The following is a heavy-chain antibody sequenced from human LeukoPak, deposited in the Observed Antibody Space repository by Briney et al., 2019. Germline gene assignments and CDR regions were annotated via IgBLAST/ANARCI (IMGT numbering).Heavy chain of an antibody. CDR1: GFTLTTKY. Sequence: GGSLSLSCAASGFTLTTKYMTWVRQAPGEGLEWVSVIYISGKTYYTDSVKSRFTISRDNSKNTLYLQMNSLRPEDTAVYYCARDLMRGYIFMDVWGKGTTVTVSS. D-gene: IGHD3-3*01. CDR2: IYISGKT. J-gene: IGHJ6*03. V-gene: IGHV3-66*03. CDR3: ARDLMRGYIFMDV.